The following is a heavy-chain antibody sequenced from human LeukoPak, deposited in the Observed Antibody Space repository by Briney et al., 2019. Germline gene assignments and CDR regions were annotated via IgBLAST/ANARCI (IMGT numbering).Heavy chain of an antibody. J-gene: IGHJ4*02. Sequence: GGSLRLSCAASGFSFSSYGMHWVRQAPGKGLEWVAVISYDGSNKYYADSVKGRFTISRDNSKNTLYLQMNSLRAEDTAVYYCAKGQGLRLGELSHWGQGTLVTVSS. CDR1: GFSFSSYG. CDR3: AKGQGLRLGELSH. D-gene: IGHD3-16*02. CDR2: ISYDGSNK. V-gene: IGHV3-30*18.